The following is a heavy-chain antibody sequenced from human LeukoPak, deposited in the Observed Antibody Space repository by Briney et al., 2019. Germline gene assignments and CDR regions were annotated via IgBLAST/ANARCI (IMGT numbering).Heavy chain of an antibody. CDR2: IRSKVFGETA. J-gene: IGHJ4*02. V-gene: IGHV3-49*04. D-gene: IGHD7-27*01. Sequence: GGSLRLSCTVSGFTFGDYAINWVRQAPGKGLEWVGFIRSKVFGETAEYAASVKGRFTISRDDSKSIAYLQVNSLKTEDTAVYYCTRDRGSSTLGDYWGQGTLVTVSS. CDR1: GFTFGDYA. CDR3: TRDRGSSTLGDY.